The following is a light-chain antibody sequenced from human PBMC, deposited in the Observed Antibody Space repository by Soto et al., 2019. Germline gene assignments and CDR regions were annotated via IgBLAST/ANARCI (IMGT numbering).Light chain of an antibody. CDR3: QQYNNWPPIT. J-gene: IGKJ3*01. CDR2: CAA. Sequence: EIVMTQSPATLSVSPGERATLSCRASQSVSSNLAWYQQKPGQPPSRLIYCAATSATGIPARFSGSGSGTEFTLTISSLQSEDFAVDYCQQYNNWPPITFGPGTKVDIK. CDR1: QSVSSN. V-gene: IGKV3-15*01.